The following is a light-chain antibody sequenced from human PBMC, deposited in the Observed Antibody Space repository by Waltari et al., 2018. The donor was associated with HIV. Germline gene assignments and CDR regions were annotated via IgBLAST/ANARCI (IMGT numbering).Light chain of an antibody. CDR3: CSYAGSSAWV. Sequence: QSALTQPASVSGSPGQSIPVSCTGTRSDVGPSNLVSWYQQHPGKAPQLMIYEVTKRPSGISNRFSGSKSGNTASLTISGLQPDDEADYFCCSYAGSSAWVFGGGTKLTVL. J-gene: IGLJ3*02. CDR2: EVT. CDR1: RSDVGPSNL. V-gene: IGLV2-23*02.